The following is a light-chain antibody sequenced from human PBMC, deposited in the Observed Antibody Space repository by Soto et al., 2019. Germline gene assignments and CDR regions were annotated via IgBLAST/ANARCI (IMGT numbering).Light chain of an antibody. J-gene: IGKJ1*01. V-gene: IGKV3-20*01. CDR2: GAS. CDR1: QSIGLA. CDR3: QQYVSSPQT. Sequence: EIVLTQSPATLSLSPGERATLSCRASQSIGLAIAWYQHKPGQAPRLLIYGASSRATGIPDRFSGSGSGTDFTLTISRLEPEDFAMYFCQQYVSSPQTFGQGTKVDIK.